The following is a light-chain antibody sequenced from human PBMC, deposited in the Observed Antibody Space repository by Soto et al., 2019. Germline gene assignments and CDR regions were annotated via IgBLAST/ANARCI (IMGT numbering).Light chain of an antibody. J-gene: IGLJ3*02. CDR3: SSYTTTSTWV. CDR1: SSDVGGQNY. CDR2: DVN. Sequence: QSALTQPASVSESPGQSITISCTGTSSDVGGQNYVSWYQQHPFKAPKLMIYDVNNRPSGVSHRFSGSKSGNTASLTISNLQAGDEADYYCSSYTTTSTWVFGVGTKVTVL. V-gene: IGLV2-14*03.